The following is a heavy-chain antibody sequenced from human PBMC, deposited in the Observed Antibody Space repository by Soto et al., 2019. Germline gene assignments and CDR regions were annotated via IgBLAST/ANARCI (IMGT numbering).Heavy chain of an antibody. CDR1: RFTFDDYA. V-gene: IGHV3-9*01. Sequence: PGGSLRLSYAACRFTFDDYAMHWVRQAPGKGLEWVSGISWNSGSIGYADSVKGRFTISRDNAKNSLYLQMNSLRAEDTALYYCAKSPEHGYATYFDYWGQGTLVTVSS. D-gene: IGHD3-16*01. J-gene: IGHJ4*02. CDR2: ISWNSGSI. CDR3: AKSPEHGYATYFDY.